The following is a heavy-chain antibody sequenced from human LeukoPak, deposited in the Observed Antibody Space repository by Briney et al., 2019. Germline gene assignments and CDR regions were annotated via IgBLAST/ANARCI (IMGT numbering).Heavy chain of an antibody. CDR3: ARDGGLPGTHLPGRWFDP. D-gene: IGHD3-16*01. Sequence: ASVKVSCKASGYTFTSYDINWVRQATGQGLEWMGWMNPNSGNTGYAQKFQGRVTITRNTSISTAYMELSSLRSEDTAVYYCARDGGLPGTHLPGRWFDPWGQGTLVTVSS. CDR2: MNPNSGNT. J-gene: IGHJ5*02. V-gene: IGHV1-8*03. CDR1: GYTFTSYD.